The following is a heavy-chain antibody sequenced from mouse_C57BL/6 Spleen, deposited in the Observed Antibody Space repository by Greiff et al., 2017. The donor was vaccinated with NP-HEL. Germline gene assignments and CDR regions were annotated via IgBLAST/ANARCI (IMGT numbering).Heavy chain of an antibody. CDR2: IWGGGST. CDR1: GFSFTSYG. V-gene: IGHV2-9*01. CDR3: AKHGGRDGPHWYFDV. Sequence: QVQLQQSGPGLVAPSQSLSITCTVSGFSFTSYGVDWVRQPPGKGLEWLGVIWGGGSTNYNSALMSRLSISKDNSKSQVCLKMNSLQTDDTAMYYCAKHGGRDGPHWYFDVWGTGTTVTVSS. J-gene: IGHJ1*03. D-gene: IGHD1-2*01.